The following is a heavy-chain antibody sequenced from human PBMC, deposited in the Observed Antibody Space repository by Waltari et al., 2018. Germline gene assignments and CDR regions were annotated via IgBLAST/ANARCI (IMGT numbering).Heavy chain of an antibody. CDR2: ISYDGSNK. CDR3: ARDRSIAVAGTFDY. J-gene: IGHJ4*02. Sequence: QVQLVESGGGVVQPGRSLRLSCAASGFTFSSYAMHWVRPAPGKGLVGVAVISYDGSNKYYADSVKGRFTISRDNSKNTLYLQMNSLRAEDTAVYYCARDRSIAVAGTFDYWGQGTLVTVSS. D-gene: IGHD6-19*01. V-gene: IGHV3-30-3*01. CDR1: GFTFSSYA.